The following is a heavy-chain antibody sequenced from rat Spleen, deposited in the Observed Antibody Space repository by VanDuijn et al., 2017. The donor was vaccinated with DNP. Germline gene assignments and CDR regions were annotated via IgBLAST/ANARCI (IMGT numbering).Heavy chain of an antibody. Sequence: QVQLKESGPGLVQPSQTLSLTCTVSGFSLTSYHMHWVRQPPGKGLEWMGVMWSDGGTSYNSALKSRLSISRDTSKSQVFLKMSSLQTEDTAPYYCARGIIVAPPFDYWGQGVMVTVSS. D-gene: IGHD1-6*01. V-gene: IGHV2-32*01. J-gene: IGHJ2*01. CDR2: MWSDGGT. CDR1: GFSLTSYH. CDR3: ARGIIVAPPFDY.